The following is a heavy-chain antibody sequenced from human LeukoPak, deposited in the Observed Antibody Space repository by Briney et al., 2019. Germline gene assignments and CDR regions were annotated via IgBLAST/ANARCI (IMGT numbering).Heavy chain of an antibody. J-gene: IGHJ5*02. D-gene: IGHD6-19*01. CDR1: GFTFSSYD. V-gene: IGHV3-13*01. CDR3: AREQRSSGEWAFDP. CDR2: IGTAGDT. Sequence: PGGSLRLSCAASGFTFSSYDMHWVRQATGKGLEWVSAIGTAGDTYYPGSVKGRFTISRENAKNSLYLQMNSLRAGDTAVYYCAREQRSSGEWAFDPWGQGTLVTVSS.